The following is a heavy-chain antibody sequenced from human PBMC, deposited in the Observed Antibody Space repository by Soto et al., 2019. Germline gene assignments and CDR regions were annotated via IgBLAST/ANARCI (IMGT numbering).Heavy chain of an antibody. Sequence: PSETLSLTCTVSGGSISSYYWSWIRQPPGKGLEWIGYIYYSGGTNYNPSLKSRVTISVDTSKNQFSLKLSSVTAADTAVYYCASSAWSGYFWFDPWGQGTLVTVS. D-gene: IGHD3-3*01. CDR1: GGSISSYY. J-gene: IGHJ5*02. CDR3: ASSAWSGYFWFDP. V-gene: IGHV4-59*01. CDR2: IYYSGGT.